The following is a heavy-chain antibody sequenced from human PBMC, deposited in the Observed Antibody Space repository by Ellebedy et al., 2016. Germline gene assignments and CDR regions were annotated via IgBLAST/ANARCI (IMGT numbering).Heavy chain of an antibody. Sequence: GESLKISCAASGFGFSNAWMSWVRQAPGKGPEWVGRVKSKTDGGTTDYAAPVKGRFTISRDDSKNTLYPQMNSLKTEDTAMYYCTTSLDGYPQFDSWGQGTLVTVSS. V-gene: IGHV3-15*01. J-gene: IGHJ4*02. CDR2: VKSKTDGGTT. CDR1: GFGFSNAW. CDR3: TTSLDGYPQFDS. D-gene: IGHD3-22*01.